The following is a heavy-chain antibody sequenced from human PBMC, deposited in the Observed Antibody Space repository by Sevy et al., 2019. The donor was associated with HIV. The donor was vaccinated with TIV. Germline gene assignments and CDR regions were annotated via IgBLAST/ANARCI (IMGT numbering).Heavy chain of an antibody. J-gene: IGHJ4*02. Sequence: GGSLRLSCAASGFNLRKVWMSWVRQAPGKGLEWIGLIKSNTDGGTTEYGAPVKGGITISRDDSKNTLFLQVNSLKAEDTALYYCATINTVGSLAYWGRGTLVTVSS. CDR2: IKSNTDGGTT. V-gene: IGHV3-15*01. CDR3: ATINTVGSLAY. D-gene: IGHD2-15*01. CDR1: GFNLRKVW.